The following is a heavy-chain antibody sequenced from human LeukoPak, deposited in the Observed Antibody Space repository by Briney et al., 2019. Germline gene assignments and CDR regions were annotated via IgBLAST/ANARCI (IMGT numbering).Heavy chain of an antibody. Sequence: GGSLRLSCAASGLTFSSHWMHWVRQAPGKGLQWVSSISISGDDTHYADSVQGRFTIYRDNSRNTLYLQMNRLRVDDTAVYYCANEIRPNNYWGQGTLVTVSS. J-gene: IGHJ4*02. CDR2: ISISGDDT. V-gene: IGHV3-23*01. CDR3: ANEIRPNNY. CDR1: GLTFSSHW.